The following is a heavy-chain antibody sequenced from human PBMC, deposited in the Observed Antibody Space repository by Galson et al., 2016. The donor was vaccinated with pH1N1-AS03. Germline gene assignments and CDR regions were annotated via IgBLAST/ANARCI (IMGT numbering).Heavy chain of an antibody. V-gene: IGHV4-39*01. D-gene: IGHD2-15*01. CDR3: ARQGDRGRAFDL. Sequence: SETLSLTCNVSGGSISNSVYYWGWIRQPPGKGLEWIGTIYFNGKAFYNPSLKSRLTTSEDTSKEQVSLKLSSVTAADTAVYYCARQGDRGRAFDLWGRGTLVTVSS. CDR2: IYFNGKA. J-gene: IGHJ2*01. CDR1: GGSISNSVYY.